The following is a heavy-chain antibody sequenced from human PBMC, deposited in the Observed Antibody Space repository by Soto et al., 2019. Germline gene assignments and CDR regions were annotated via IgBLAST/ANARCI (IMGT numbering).Heavy chain of an antibody. J-gene: IGHJ6*03. D-gene: IGHD2-2*01. Sequence: GGSLRLSCAASGFTFSSYGMHWVRQAPGKGLEWVAVIWYDGSNKYYADSVKGRFTISRDNSKNTLYLQMNSLRAEDTAVYYCARVWEDIVVVPAAFYTGSMDVWGKGTTVTVSS. CDR1: GFTFSSYG. CDR2: IWYDGSNK. CDR3: ARVWEDIVVVPAAFYTGSMDV. V-gene: IGHV3-33*01.